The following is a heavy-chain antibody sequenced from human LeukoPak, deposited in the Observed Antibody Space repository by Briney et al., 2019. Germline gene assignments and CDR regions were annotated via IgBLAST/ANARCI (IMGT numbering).Heavy chain of an antibody. CDR1: GFTFSSLE. V-gene: IGHV3-48*03. CDR3: ATLTGGRCSRTSCPYDY. Sequence: GGSLRLSCTVSGFTFSSLEMNWVRQAPGKGLEWVAYISTDSGETIYYADSVEGRFTISRDNAKNSLYLQMNGLRVEDTATYYCATLTGGRCSRTSCPYDYWGQGTLVTVSS. J-gene: IGHJ4*02. CDR2: ISTDSGETI. D-gene: IGHD2-2*01.